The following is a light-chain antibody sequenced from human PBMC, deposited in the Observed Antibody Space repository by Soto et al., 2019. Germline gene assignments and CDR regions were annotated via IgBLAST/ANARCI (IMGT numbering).Light chain of an antibody. CDR3: QQRSNWPPWT. CDR1: QAVNTR. CDR2: LTS. J-gene: IGKJ1*01. Sequence: EIVLTQSPATLSSFPGDRVTLSCRASQAVNTRLAWYQHKPGQAPRLLIYLTSNRAAGIPARFSGSGSGTDFTLTISDVQPEDFAVYYCQQRSNWPPWTFGQGTKVDI. V-gene: IGKV3-11*01.